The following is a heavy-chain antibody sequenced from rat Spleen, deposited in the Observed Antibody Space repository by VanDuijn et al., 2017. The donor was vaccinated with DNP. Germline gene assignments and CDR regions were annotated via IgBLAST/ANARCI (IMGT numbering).Heavy chain of an antibody. CDR1: GFTFSDYY. J-gene: IGHJ3*01. V-gene: IGHV5-20*01. D-gene: IGHD4-3*01. CDR3: TTDNSGLNWFTY. CDR2: ISHNGGDR. Sequence: EVQLVESGGGLAQPGRSLKLSCAASGFTFSDYYMAWVRQAPTKGLEWVASISHNGGDRYYRDSVKGRFTISRDYAKSSLYLQMDSLRSEDTATYYCTTDNSGLNWFTYWGQGTLVTVSS.